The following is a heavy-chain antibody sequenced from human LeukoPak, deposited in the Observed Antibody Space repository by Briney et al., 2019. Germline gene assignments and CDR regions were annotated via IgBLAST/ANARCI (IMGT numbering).Heavy chain of an antibody. CDR3: AKNGRGYGDYVPSFDY. CDR1: GFIFSSYG. J-gene: IGHJ4*02. V-gene: IGHV3-30*02. D-gene: IGHD4-17*01. Sequence: PGGSLRLSCAGSGFIFSSYGMHWVRQAPGKGLEWVAFIRYDGSNKYYADSVKGRFTISRDNSKNTLYLQMNSLRAEDTAVYYCAKNGRGYGDYVPSFDYWGQGTLVTVSS. CDR2: IRYDGSNK.